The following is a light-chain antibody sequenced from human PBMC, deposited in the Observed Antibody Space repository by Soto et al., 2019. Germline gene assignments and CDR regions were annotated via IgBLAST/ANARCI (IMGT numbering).Light chain of an antibody. CDR3: SSYTVSSTWV. V-gene: IGLV2-14*01. CDR1: SSDIGGYNY. CDR2: EFI. Sequence: QPASVSGSPGQSITISCTGTSSDIGGYNYVSWFQQHPGKAPKLILYEFIHRPSGVSNRFSGSKSGNTASLTISGLQAEDEADYYCSSYTVSSTWVFGGGTKVTVL. J-gene: IGLJ3*02.